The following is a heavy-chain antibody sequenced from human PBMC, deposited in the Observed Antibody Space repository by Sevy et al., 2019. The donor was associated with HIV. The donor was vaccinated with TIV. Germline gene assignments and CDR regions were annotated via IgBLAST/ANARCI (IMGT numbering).Heavy chain of an antibody. CDR2: TYYRSKWYN. CDR1: GDSVSSNSAA. Sequence: SQTLSLTCAISGDSVSSNSAAWNWIRQSPSRGLEWLGRTYYRSKWYNDYVVSVKSRITINPDTSKNHFSLQVNSVTPEDTAVYYCVRDKDSSGYFDYWGQGTLVTVSS. V-gene: IGHV6-1*01. J-gene: IGHJ4*02. D-gene: IGHD3-22*01. CDR3: VRDKDSSGYFDY.